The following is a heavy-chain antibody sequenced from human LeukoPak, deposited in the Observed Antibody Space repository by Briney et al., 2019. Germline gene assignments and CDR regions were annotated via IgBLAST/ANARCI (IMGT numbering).Heavy chain of an antibody. CDR2: IYYSGST. Sequence: TSETLSLTCTVSGGSISSSSYYWGWIRQPPGKGLEWIGSIYYSGSTNYNPSLKSRVTISVDTSKNQFSLKLSSVTAADTAVYYCASTKPIVVVVAATSRSLDYWGQGTLVTVSS. D-gene: IGHD2-15*01. CDR3: ASTKPIVVVVAATSRSLDY. CDR1: GGSISSSSYY. V-gene: IGHV4-39*07. J-gene: IGHJ4*02.